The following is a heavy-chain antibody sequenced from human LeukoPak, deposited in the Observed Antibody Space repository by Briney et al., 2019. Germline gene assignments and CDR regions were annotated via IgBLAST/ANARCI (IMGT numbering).Heavy chain of an antibody. CDR3: ARGAAGFDY. CDR1: GFTFSTYD. Sequence: GGSLRLSCAASGFTFSTYDMHWVRQATGKGLEWVSGMGKTAGDTYYSGSAKGRFTIFRENAKNSVYLEMNSLEAGDTAVYYCARGAAGFDYWGQGTLVSVSS. CDR2: MGKTAGDT. J-gene: IGHJ4*02. D-gene: IGHD6-13*01. V-gene: IGHV3-13*04.